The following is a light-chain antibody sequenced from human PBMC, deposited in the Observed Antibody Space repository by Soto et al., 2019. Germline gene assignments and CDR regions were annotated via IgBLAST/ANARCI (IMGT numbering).Light chain of an antibody. CDR3: HKYRRGPG. J-gene: IGKJ3*01. V-gene: IGKV1-27*01. CDR2: AAS. Sequence: DIQMTQSPPSLSASVGDRVTITCHASHDIRNFGEWYQKKPGKAPTLLIYAASTLQSGVPARFSGTGSGKDCTLTINSLPPEDVATYASHKYRRGPGFGPGTNVEIK. CDR1: HDIRNF.